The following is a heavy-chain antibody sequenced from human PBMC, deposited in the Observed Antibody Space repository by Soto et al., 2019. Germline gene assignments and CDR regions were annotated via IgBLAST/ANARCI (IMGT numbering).Heavy chain of an antibody. V-gene: IGHV3-66*01. J-gene: IGHJ4*01. Sequence: EEQLVESGGDLVQPGGSLRLSCAASGFTVSNNYMSWVRQAPGKGLESVSLIYSGGSTYYEDSVKGRFTISIDSSKNTLYLQMNSLRPEETAMYYCAAYSHKGYWGQGTLVTVSS. CDR2: IYSGGST. D-gene: IGHD3-16*01. CDR3: AAYSHKGY. CDR1: GFTVSNNY.